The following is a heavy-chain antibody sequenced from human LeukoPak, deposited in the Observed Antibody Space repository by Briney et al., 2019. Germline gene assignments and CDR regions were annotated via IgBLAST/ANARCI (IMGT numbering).Heavy chain of an antibody. CDR3: ARDSGDYGDPSGAFDI. V-gene: IGHV1-46*01. CDR2: INPSGGST. Sequence: ASVKVSCKASGYTFTSYYMHWVRQAPRQGLEWMGIINPSGGSTSYAQKFQGRVTMTRDTSTSTVYMELSSLRSEDTAVYYCARDSGDYGDPSGAFDIWGQGTMVTVSS. J-gene: IGHJ3*02. CDR1: GYTFTSYY. D-gene: IGHD4-17*01.